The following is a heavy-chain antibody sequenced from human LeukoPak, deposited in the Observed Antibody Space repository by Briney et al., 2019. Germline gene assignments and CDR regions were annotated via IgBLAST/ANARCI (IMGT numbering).Heavy chain of an antibody. CDR3: AKIPSSAAFDY. CDR1: GFTFSSYA. CDR2: INSDGSST. J-gene: IGHJ4*02. V-gene: IGHV3-74*01. Sequence: GRSLRLSCAASGFTFSSYAMHWVRQAPGKGLVWVSRINSDGSSTGYADSVKGRFTISRDNAKNTLYLQMNSLRAEDTAVYYCAKIPSSAAFDYWGQGTLVTVSS. D-gene: IGHD6-25*01.